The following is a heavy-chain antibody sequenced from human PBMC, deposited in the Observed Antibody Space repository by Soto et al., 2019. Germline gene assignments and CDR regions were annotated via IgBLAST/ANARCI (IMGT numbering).Heavy chain of an antibody. D-gene: IGHD3-3*01. CDR2: INHSGST. Sequence: QVQLQQWGAGLLKPSETLSLTCAVYGGSFSGYYWSWIRQPLGKGLGWIGEINHSGSTNYNPSLKSRATISVDPSKNQFSLKLSSVTAADTAVYYCARGRSVRNWFDPWGQGTLVTVSS. V-gene: IGHV4-34*01. CDR3: ARGRSVRNWFDP. J-gene: IGHJ5*02. CDR1: GGSFSGYY.